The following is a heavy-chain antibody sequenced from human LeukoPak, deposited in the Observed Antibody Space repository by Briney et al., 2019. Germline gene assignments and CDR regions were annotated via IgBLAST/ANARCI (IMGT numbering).Heavy chain of an antibody. D-gene: IGHD5-24*01. V-gene: IGHV4-30-4*01. CDR2: IYYSGST. CDR3: ARVEMATTNFDY. J-gene: IGHJ4*02. CDR1: GGSISSGDYY. Sequence: PSQTLSLTCTVSGGSISSGDYYWSWIRQPPGKGLEWIGYIYYSGSTYYNPSLKSRVTISVDTSKNQFSLKLSSVTAADTAVYYCARVEMATTNFDYWGQGTLVTVSP.